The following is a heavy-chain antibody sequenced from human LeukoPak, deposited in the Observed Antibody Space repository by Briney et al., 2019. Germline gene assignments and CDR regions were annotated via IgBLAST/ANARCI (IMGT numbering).Heavy chain of an antibody. CDR3: ARDRAPDY. CDR2: ISYDGSNK. CDR1: GFTFSSYA. Sequence: GGSLRLSCAASGFTFSSYAMHWVRQAPGKGLEWVAVISYDGSNKYYADSVKGRFTISRDNSKNTLYLQMNSLRAEDTAVYYCARDRAPDYWGQGTLVTVSS. V-gene: IGHV3-30*04. J-gene: IGHJ4*02.